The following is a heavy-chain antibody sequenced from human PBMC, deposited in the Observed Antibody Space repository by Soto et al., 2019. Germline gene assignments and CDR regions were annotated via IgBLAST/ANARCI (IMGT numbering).Heavy chain of an antibody. D-gene: IGHD3-10*01. CDR1: GFTFSSYA. CDR2: ISGSGGST. V-gene: IGHV3-23*01. CDR3: AKDLRFGELTFYFDY. Sequence: GGSLRLSCAASGFTFSSYAMSWVRQAPGKGLEWVSAISGSGGSTYYADSVKGRFTISRDNSKNTLYLQMNSLRAEDTAVYYCAKDLRFGELTFYFDYWGQGTLVTVSS. J-gene: IGHJ4*02.